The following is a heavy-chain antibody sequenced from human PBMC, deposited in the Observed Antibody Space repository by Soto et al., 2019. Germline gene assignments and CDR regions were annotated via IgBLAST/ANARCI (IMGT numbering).Heavy chain of an antibody. V-gene: IGHV4-59*01. D-gene: IGHD2-15*01. Sequence: SETLSLTCTVSGGSISSYYWSWIRQPPGKGLEWIGYIYYSGSTNYNPSLKSRVTISVDTSKNQFSLKLSSVTAADTAVYYCASARLGYCSGGSCYAWFDPWGHGTLVTVSS. J-gene: IGHJ5*02. CDR2: IYYSGST. CDR3: ASARLGYCSGGSCYAWFDP. CDR1: GGSISSYY.